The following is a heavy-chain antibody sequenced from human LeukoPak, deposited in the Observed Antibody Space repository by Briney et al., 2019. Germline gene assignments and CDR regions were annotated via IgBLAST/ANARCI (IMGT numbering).Heavy chain of an antibody. CDR2: IGSSSSYI. CDR1: GFTFSSYS. J-gene: IGHJ3*02. V-gene: IGHV3-21*01. Sequence: AGRSLRLSCAASGFTFSSYSMNWVRQAPGKGLECVSSIGSSSSYIYYADSVKGRFTISRDNAKNSLYMQMNSLRAEDTVVYYCASFCGGDCYVSDDAFDIWGQGTTVTVSS. D-gene: IGHD2-21*02. CDR3: ASFCGGDCYVSDDAFDI.